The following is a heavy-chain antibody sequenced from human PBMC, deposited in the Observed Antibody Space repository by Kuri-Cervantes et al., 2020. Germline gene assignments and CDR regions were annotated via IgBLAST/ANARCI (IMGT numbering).Heavy chain of an antibody. V-gene: IGHV1-46*01. J-gene: IGHJ4*02. CDR1: GYTFTSYY. D-gene: IGHD3-9*01. Sequence: ASVKVSCKASGYTFTSYYMHWVRQAPGQGLEWMGIINPSGGSTSYAQKLQGRVTMTRDTSTSTVYMELSSLRSEDTAVYYCARGRQSRLRYFDWYRTYYFDYWGQGTLVTVSS. CDR2: INPSGGST. CDR3: ARGRQSRLRYFDWYRTYYFDY.